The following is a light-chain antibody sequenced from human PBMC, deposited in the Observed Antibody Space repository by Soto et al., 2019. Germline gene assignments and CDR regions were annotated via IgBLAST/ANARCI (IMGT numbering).Light chain of an antibody. CDR3: QQYNSYSPYT. J-gene: IGKJ2*01. Sequence: DIQMTQSPSTLSASVGDRVTITYRASQSISTYLAWYQQKPGNAPKLLIYKASNLQSGVPSRFSGSGSGTEFTLTISSLQPDDFATYYCQQYNSYSPYTFGQGTNLEIK. V-gene: IGKV1-5*03. CDR1: QSISTY. CDR2: KAS.